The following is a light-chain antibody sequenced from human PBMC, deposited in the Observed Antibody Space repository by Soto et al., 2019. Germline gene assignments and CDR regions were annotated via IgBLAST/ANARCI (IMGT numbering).Light chain of an antibody. J-gene: IGKJ1*01. CDR3: QQGYSITCT. CDR1: QGISTY. Sequence: IQLTQSPTSLSASVRDGVTIXXRASQGISTYLNWYQQKPGTAPKLXIYGASNLQSWVPTRFSGSGAETDLTLTISSLQAEDFATYSCQQGYSITCTFGQGTKVDI. CDR2: GAS. V-gene: IGKV1-39*01.